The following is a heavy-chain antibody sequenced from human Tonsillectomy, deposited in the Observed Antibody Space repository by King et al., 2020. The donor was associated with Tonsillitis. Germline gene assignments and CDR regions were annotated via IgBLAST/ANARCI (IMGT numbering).Heavy chain of an antibody. CDR2: IFYTGRT. V-gene: IGHV4-59*01. Sequence: VQLQESGPGLVKPSETLSLTCTVSVGSISGYYWGWIRQPLARGLEWIGYIFYTGRTSYNPSLKSRVSISVDTSKNQFSLNLNSVTAADTAVFYCARNYASSGYAYSYFRMDVWGQGTTVTVSS. CDR3: ARNYASSGYAYSYFRMDV. CDR1: VGSISGYY. J-gene: IGHJ6*02. D-gene: IGHD3-22*01.